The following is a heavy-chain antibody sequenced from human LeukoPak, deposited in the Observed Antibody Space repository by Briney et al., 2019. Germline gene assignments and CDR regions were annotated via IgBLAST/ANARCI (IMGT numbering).Heavy chain of an antibody. Sequence: SETLSLTCTVSGGSISSGDYYWSWIRQPPGKGLEWIGYIYYSGSTYYNPSLKSRVTISVDTSKNQFSLKLSSVTAADTAVYYCARDQGRYYDSSSEAFDYWGQGTLVTVSS. CDR1: GGSISSGDYY. CDR2: IYYSGST. J-gene: IGHJ4*02. CDR3: ARDQGRYYDSSSEAFDY. D-gene: IGHD3-22*01. V-gene: IGHV4-30-4*01.